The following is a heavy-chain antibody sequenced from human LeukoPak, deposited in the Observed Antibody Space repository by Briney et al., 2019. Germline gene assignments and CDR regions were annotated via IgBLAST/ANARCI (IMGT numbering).Heavy chain of an antibody. J-gene: IGHJ5*02. CDR1: GYIFTNYG. V-gene: IGHV1-69*06. CDR2: IIPIFGTA. D-gene: IGHD3-10*01. Sequence: SVKVSCKASGYIFTNYGISWVRQAPGQGLEWMGGIIPIFGTANYAQKFQGRVTITADKSTSTAYMELSSLRSEDTAVYYCARDKSSTMVRGVIDPWGQGTLVTVSS. CDR3: ARDKSSTMVRGVIDP.